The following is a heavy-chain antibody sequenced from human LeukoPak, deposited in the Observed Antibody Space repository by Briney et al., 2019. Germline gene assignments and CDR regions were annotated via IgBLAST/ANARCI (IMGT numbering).Heavy chain of an antibody. CDR3: ATSDSSGYQDWFDP. CDR1: GGSISSGGYY. CDR2: IYYSGST. Sequence: SQTLSLTCTVSGGSISSGGYYWSWIRQPPGKGLEWIGYIYYSGSTNYNPSLKSRVTISVDTSKNQFSLKLSSVTAADTAVYYCATSDSSGYQDWFDPWGQGTLVTVSS. D-gene: IGHD3-22*01. J-gene: IGHJ5*02. V-gene: IGHV4-61*08.